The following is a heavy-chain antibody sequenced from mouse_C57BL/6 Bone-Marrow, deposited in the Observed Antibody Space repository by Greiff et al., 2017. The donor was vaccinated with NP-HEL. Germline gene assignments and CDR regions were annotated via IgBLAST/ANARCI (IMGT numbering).Heavy chain of an antibody. D-gene: IGHD1-1*01. V-gene: IGHV1-64*01. CDR2: IHPNSGST. Sequence: QVQLQQPGAELVKPGASVQLSCKASGYTFTSFWMHWVKQRPGQGLEWIGMIHPNSGSTNYNEKFKSKAPLTVDKSSSTAYMQLSSLTSEDSAVYYCARGILLQLYYAMDYWGQGTSVTVSS. J-gene: IGHJ4*01. CDR3: ARGILLQLYYAMDY. CDR1: GYTFTSFW.